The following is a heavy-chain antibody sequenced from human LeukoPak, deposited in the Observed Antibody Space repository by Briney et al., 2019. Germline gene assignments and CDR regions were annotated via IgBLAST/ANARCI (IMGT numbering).Heavy chain of an antibody. CDR3: AGGDASGRPGIGFDF. CDR2: FHDSEST. CDR1: GGSVSNSY. V-gene: IGHV4-59*02. J-gene: IGHJ4*02. Sequence: KPSETLSLTCTVSGGSVSNSYWSWIRQPPGKGLEWIGFFHDSESTNYNPSLKSRVSISLDTSKNQVSLWLSSVTAADTAVYYCAGGDASGRPGIGFDFWGQGTLVTVSS. D-gene: IGHD1-26*01.